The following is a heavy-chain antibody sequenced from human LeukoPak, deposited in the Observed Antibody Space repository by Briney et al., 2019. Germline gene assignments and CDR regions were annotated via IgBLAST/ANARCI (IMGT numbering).Heavy chain of an antibody. Sequence: GGSLRLSCAASGFTFSDYYMTWIRQAPGKGLEWVSYISSSGSTIYYADSVKGRSTISRDNAKNSLYLQMNSLRAEDTAVYYCASKQPLTTVIAYHYYGMDVWGQGTTVTVSS. CDR2: ISSSGSTI. CDR3: ASKQPLTTVIAYHYYGMDV. J-gene: IGHJ6*02. CDR1: GFTFSDYY. D-gene: IGHD4-4*01. V-gene: IGHV3-11*01.